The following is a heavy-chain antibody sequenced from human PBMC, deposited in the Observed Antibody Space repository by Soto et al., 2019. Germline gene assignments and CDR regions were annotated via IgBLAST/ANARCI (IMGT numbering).Heavy chain of an antibody. CDR1: GGSISSGDYY. J-gene: IGHJ4*01. CDR2: IYYSGST. CDR3: ARVLNDRHVSY. Sequence: SETLSLTCTVSGGSISSGDYYWSWIRQPPGKGLEWIGYIYYSGSTYYNPSLKSRVTISVDTSKNQFSLKLSSVTAADTAVYYCARVLNDRHVSYCDHGTLVTVYS. V-gene: IGHV4-30-4*01.